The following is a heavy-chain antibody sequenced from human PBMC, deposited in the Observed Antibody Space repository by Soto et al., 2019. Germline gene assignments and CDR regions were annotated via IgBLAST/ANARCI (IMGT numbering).Heavy chain of an antibody. CDR1: GFTFSSYG. Sequence: PGGSLRLSCAASGFTFSSYGMHWVRQAPGKGLEWVAVISYDGSNKYYADSVKGRFTISRDNSKNTLYLQMNSLRAEDTAVYYCARDTARYSKQPVYYFDYWGQGTLVTVSS. CDR2: ISYDGSNK. D-gene: IGHD6-13*01. J-gene: IGHJ4*02. CDR3: ARDTARYSKQPVYYFDY. V-gene: IGHV3-30*03.